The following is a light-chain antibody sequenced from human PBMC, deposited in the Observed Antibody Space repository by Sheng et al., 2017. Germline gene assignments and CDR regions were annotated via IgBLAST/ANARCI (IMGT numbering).Light chain of an antibody. V-gene: IGKV3-11*01. Sequence: EIVLTQSPATLSLSPGERATLSCRASQSVRTSLAWYQQKPGQAPRLLIYDASNRATGIPPRFSGSGSGTDFTLTISSLEPEDFAIYYCQQRTVWPPLTFGGGTKVAIK. CDR3: QQRTVWPPLT. CDR1: QSVRTS. J-gene: IGKJ4*01. CDR2: DAS.